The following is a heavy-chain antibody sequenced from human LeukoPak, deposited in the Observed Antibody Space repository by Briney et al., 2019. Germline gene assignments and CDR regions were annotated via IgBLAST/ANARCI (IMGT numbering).Heavy chain of an antibody. V-gene: IGHV4-34*01. J-gene: IGHJ6*03. Sequence: SETLSLTCTVSGGSISSYYWSWIRQPAGKGVEWIGEINHSGSTNYNPSLKSRVTISVDTSKNQFSLKLSSVTAADTAVYYCARGGFTGYYYYYYMDVWGKGTTVTVSS. D-gene: IGHD1-14*01. CDR2: INHSGST. CDR1: GGSISSYY. CDR3: ARGGFTGYYYYYYMDV.